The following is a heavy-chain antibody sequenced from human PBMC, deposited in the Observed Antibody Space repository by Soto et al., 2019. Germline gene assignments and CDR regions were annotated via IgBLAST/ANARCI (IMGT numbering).Heavy chain of an antibody. CDR1: GASISSGYY. Sequence: SETLSLTCTVSGASISSGYYWTWIRQHPGKGLEWIGYIYYNGNTFYNPSLKSRLTISLDTSKTQFSLKLSSVTAADAAVYYCARALRSYYFDYWGQGTLVTV. J-gene: IGHJ4*02. CDR2: IYYNGNT. V-gene: IGHV4-31*03. CDR3: ARALRSYYFDY. D-gene: IGHD3-16*02.